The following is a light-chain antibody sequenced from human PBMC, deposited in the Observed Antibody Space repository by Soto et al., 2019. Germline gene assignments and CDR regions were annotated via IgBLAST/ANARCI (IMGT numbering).Light chain of an antibody. CDR2: GAS. CDR1: EDISNY. V-gene: IGKV1-27*01. Sequence: DIQMTQSPSSLSASVGDRVTITCRASEDISNYLAWYQQKPGKVPKLLIYGASTLQSGVPSRFSGSGSGTDFTLTISSLQTEVVATYYCQNYNRAPWTFGQGTKVESK. CDR3: QNYNRAPWT. J-gene: IGKJ1*01.